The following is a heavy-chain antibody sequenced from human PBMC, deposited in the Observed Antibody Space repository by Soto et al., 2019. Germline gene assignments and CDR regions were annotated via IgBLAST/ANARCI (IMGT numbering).Heavy chain of an antibody. Sequence: VSLRLSCAASGFTFSSYAMSWVRQAPVKGLEWVSAISGSGGSTYYADSVKGRFTISRDNSKNTLYLQMNSLRAEDTAVYYCAKDRGYCSSTSCYYGMQVWGQRTTFTVSS. J-gene: IGHJ6*02. CDR1: GFTFSSYA. CDR2: ISGSGGST. V-gene: IGHV3-23*01. D-gene: IGHD2-2*03. CDR3: AKDRGYCSSTSCYYGMQV.